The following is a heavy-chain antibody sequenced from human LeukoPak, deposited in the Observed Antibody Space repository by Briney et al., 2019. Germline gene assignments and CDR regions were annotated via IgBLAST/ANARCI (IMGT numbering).Heavy chain of an antibody. D-gene: IGHD2-21*01. J-gene: IGHJ4*02. CDR3: ARGAYCGGDCFYFFDY. Sequence: PSETLSLTCAVYGGSFSYYYWSWIRQPPEKGLEWIGEINRSGSTNYNPSLKSRVTISVDTSKNQFSLKLSSVTAADTAVYYCARGAYCGGDCFYFFDYWGQGTLVTVSS. V-gene: IGHV4-34*01. CDR2: INRSGST. CDR1: GGSFSYYY.